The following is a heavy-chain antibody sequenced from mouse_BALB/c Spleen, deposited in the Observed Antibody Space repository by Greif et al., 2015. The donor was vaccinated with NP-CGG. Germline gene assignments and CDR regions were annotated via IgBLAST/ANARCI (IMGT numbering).Heavy chain of an antibody. CDR1: GYTFTSYW. J-gene: IGHJ2*01. V-gene: IGHV1S22*01. CDR2: IYPGSGST. D-gene: IGHD2-10*02. CDR3: TREEYGKDY. Sequence: LQQSGSELVRPGASVKLSCKASGYTFTSYWMHWVKQRPGQGLKWIGNIYPGSGSTNYDEKFKSKATLTVDTSSSTAYMQLSSLTSEDSAVYYCTREEYGKDYWGQGTTLTVSS.